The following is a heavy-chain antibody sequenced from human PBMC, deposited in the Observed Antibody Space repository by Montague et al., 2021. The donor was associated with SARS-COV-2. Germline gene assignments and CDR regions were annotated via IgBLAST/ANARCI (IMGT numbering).Heavy chain of an antibody. J-gene: IGHJ5*02. CDR1: GGSISSSSYY. CDR3: FLYSSSSRWFDP. Sequence: SETLSLTCTVSGGSISSSSYYWGWIRQPPGKGLEWIGSIYYSGSTYYNPSLKSRVTISVDTSKNQFSLKLSPVTAADTAVYYCFLYSSSSRWFDPWGQGTLVTVSS. D-gene: IGHD6-13*01. CDR2: IYYSGST. V-gene: IGHV4-39*01.